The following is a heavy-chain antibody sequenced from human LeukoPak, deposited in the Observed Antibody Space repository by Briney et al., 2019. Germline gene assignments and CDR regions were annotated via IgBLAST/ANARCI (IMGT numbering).Heavy chain of an antibody. J-gene: IGHJ4*02. Sequence: GGSLRLSCAASGFTFSTYWMNWFRQTPGKGLEWVAKIKADGGEKDHVASVKGQFTISRDNSKNTLYLEMDSLRVEDTAVYYCARIPQAAIYTVPNFDYWGQGTLVTVSS. V-gene: IGHV3-7*03. CDR2: IKADGGEK. CDR1: GFTFSTYW. D-gene: IGHD3-16*01. CDR3: ARIPQAAIYTVPNFDY.